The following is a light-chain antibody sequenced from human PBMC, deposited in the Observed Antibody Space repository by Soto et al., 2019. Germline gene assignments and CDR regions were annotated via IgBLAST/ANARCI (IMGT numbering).Light chain of an antibody. V-gene: IGLV2-14*01. J-gene: IGLJ2*01. CDR3: TSYTSNNTVV. CDR2: DVS. Sequence: QSVLTQPASVSGSPGQSITISCTGTSSDVGGYNYVSWYQQHPGKAPKLMIYDVSNRPSGVSNRFSGSKSGNTASLTISGLQAEDEADYYCTSYTSNNTVVFGGGTKVTVL. CDR1: SSDVGGYNY.